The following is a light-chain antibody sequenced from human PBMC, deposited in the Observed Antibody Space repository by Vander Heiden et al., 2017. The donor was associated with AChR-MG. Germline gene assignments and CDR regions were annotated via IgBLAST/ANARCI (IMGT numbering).Light chain of an antibody. V-gene: IGLV1-51*02. Sequence: QPVSTPPPSVPSAPTPRAPFSTAGNSSNIGKNYVSWYQHHPGTAPKLLIYEDNKRPSGIPDRFSGSKSGTTATLGITGLQTGDEAAYYCGTWDTSLSAGVFGRGTKLTV. J-gene: IGLJ3*02. CDR2: EDN. CDR1: SSNIGKNY. CDR3: GTWDTSLSAGV.